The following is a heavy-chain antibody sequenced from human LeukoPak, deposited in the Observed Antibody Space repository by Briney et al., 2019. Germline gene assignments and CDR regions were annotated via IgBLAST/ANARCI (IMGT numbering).Heavy chain of an antibody. CDR3: AKDLVAAAHGDTPGYYYYYYMDV. Sequence: SVKVSCKASGGTFSSYAISWVRQAPGQGLEWMGRIIPIFGTANYAQKFQGRVTITTDESTSTAYMELSSLRSEDTAVYYCAKDLVAAAHGDTPGYYYYYYMDVWGKGTTVTVSS. CDR1: GGTFSSYA. J-gene: IGHJ6*03. CDR2: IIPIFGTA. V-gene: IGHV1-69*05. D-gene: IGHD6-13*01.